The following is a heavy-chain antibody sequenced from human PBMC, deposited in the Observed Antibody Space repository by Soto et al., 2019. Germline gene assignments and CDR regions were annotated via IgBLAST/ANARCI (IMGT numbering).Heavy chain of an antibody. V-gene: IGHV4-34*01. Sequence: SETLSLTXAVYGGSFSGYYWSWIRQPPGKGLEWIGEINHSGSTNYNPSLKSRVTISVDTSKNQFSLKLSSVTAADTAVYYCARGIAARPDNWFDPWGQGTLVTVSS. CDR1: GGSFSGYY. D-gene: IGHD6-6*01. J-gene: IGHJ5*02. CDR2: INHSGST. CDR3: ARGIAARPDNWFDP.